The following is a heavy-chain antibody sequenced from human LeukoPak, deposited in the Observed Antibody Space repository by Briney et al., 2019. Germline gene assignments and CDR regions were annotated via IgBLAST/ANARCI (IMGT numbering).Heavy chain of an antibody. CDR3: ARGTGYYYDSSGYYLVY. J-gene: IGHJ4*02. Sequence: ASVKVSCKASGYTFTSYGISWVRQATGQGLEWMGWMNPNSGNTGYAQKFQGRVTMTRNTSISTAYMELSSLRSEDTAVYYCARGTGYYYDSSGYYLVYWGQGTLVTVSS. D-gene: IGHD3-22*01. CDR1: GYTFTSYG. CDR2: MNPNSGNT. V-gene: IGHV1-8*02.